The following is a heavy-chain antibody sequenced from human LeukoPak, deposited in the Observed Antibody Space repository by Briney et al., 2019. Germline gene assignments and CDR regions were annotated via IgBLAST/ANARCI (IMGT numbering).Heavy chain of an antibody. J-gene: IGHJ6*03. D-gene: IGHD2-2*01. Sequence: GGSLRLSCAASGFTFSSYWMSWVRQAPGKGLEWVANIKQDGSEKYYVVSVKGRFTISRDNAKNSLYLQMNSLRAEDTAVYYCARVPAADYYYYYYVDVWGKGTTVTVSS. V-gene: IGHV3-7*01. CDR3: ARVPAADYYYYYYVDV. CDR2: IKQDGSEK. CDR1: GFTFSSYW.